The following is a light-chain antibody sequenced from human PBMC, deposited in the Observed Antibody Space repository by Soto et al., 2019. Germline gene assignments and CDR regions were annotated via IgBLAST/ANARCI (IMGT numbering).Light chain of an antibody. J-gene: IGKJ3*01. CDR2: AAS. Sequence: DIQMTQSPSSLSASVGDRVTITCRASQSISTYLNWYQQKPGKAPKLLIYAASSLQSGVPSRFSGSGAGTDFALTISRLQPEDFATYYCGQSYGAPVFTCGPGTKVDIK. V-gene: IGKV1-39*01. CDR1: QSISTY. CDR3: GQSYGAPVFT.